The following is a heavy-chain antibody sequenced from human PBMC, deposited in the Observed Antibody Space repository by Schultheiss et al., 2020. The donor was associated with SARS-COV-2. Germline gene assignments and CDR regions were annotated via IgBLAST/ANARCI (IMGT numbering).Heavy chain of an antibody. CDR3: AKDMAGDGPDAFDI. D-gene: IGHD5-24*01. CDR1: GFTFDDYA. V-gene: IGHV3-43D*03. J-gene: IGHJ3*02. CDR2: ISWDGGST. Sequence: VGSLRLSCAASGFTFDDYAMHWVRQAPGKGLEWVSLISWDGGSTYYADSVKGRFTISRDNSKNSLYLQMNSLRAEDTALYYCAKDMAGDGPDAFDIWGQGTMVTVSS.